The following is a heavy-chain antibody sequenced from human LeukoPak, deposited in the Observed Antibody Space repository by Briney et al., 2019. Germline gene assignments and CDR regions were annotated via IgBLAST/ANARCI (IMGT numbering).Heavy chain of an antibody. J-gene: IGHJ3*02. D-gene: IGHD3-22*01. CDR1: GYTFSNYG. CDR3: ARGGFAYFDSSGYSGEALDI. Sequence: VKVSCKASGYTFSNYGLSWVRQAPGQGLEWMGWISGYNGHTSYPQKFQGRVIMTTNTSASTAYMELRSLRSDDTAVYYCARGGFAYFDSSGYSGEALDIWGPGTTVTVSS. V-gene: IGHV1-18*01. CDR2: ISGYNGHT.